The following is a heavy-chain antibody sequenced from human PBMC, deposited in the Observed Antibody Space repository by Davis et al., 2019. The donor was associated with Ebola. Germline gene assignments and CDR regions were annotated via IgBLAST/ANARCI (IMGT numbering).Heavy chain of an antibody. CDR3: ARLPTRGQGYGMDV. V-gene: IGHV3-13*01. J-gene: IGHJ6*02. Sequence: GESLKISCAASGFTFSSYDMHWVRQATGKGLEWVSAIGTAGDTYYADSVKGRFTISRHNSKNTLYLQMNSLRAEDTAVYYCARLPTRGQGYGMDVWGQGTTVTVSS. CDR2: IGTAGDT. CDR1: GFTFSSYD.